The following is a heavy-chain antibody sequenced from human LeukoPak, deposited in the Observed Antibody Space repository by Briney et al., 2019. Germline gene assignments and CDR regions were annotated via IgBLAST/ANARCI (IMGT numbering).Heavy chain of an antibody. D-gene: IGHD3-10*01. V-gene: IGHV6-1*01. J-gene: IGHJ4*02. CDR3: VRDHGFDFDY. Sequence: SQTLSLTCAISGDSVSSNSAAWNWITQSPSRGLEWLGRTYYRSKWYYDYALSVKSRITINPDTSWNQFSLQLYSVTPEDTAVYYCVRDHGFDFDYWGQGTLVTVSS. CDR2: TYYRSKWYY. CDR1: GDSVSSNSAA.